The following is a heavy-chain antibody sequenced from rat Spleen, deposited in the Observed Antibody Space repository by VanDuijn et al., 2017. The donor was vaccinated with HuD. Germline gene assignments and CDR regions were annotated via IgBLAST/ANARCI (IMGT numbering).Heavy chain of an antibody. D-gene: IGHD1-1*01. CDR3: ARSDGVHYYLPFAD. CDR1: VYSITSSYR. CDR2: INGAGTT. J-gene: IGHJ3*01. V-gene: IGHV3-3*01. Sequence: QLQESGPGLVKPSQSLSLTCSVTVYSITSSYRWNWIRKFPGNKLEWMGYINGAGTTNYNPSLKSRISITRDTSKNQFFLQVNSVSSEDTATYYCARSDGVHYYLPFADWGQGTLVTVSS.